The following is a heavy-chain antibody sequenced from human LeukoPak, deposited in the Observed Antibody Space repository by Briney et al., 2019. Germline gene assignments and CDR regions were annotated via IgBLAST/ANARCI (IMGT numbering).Heavy chain of an antibody. Sequence: KPGGSLRLSCAASGFTFSGYYTSWIRQAPGKGLEWVSYISSLSTSIYYTDSVKGRFTISRDNAKNSLYQQMNNLRAEDTAVYYCGRDKEDWGQGTLVTVSS. CDR1: GFTFSGYY. V-gene: IGHV3-11*04. J-gene: IGHJ4*02. CDR2: ISSLSTSI. CDR3: GRDKED.